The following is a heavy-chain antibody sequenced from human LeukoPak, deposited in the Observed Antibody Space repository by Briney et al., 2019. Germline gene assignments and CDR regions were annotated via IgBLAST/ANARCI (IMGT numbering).Heavy chain of an antibody. CDR2: IYAGGVT. V-gene: IGHV3-53*01. CDR1: GFSVSSSY. CDR3: AKNYGSGSFYQD. J-gene: IGHJ4*02. D-gene: IGHD3-10*01. Sequence: PGGSLRLSCAASGFSVSSSYMSWVRQAPGKGLEWVSVIYAGGVTYYADSVKARFTISRDNSKNILYLQMNSLRAEDTAVYYCAKNYGSGSFYQDWGQGTLVTVSS.